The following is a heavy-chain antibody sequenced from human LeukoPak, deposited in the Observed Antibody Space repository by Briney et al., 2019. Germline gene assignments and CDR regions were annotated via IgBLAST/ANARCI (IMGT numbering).Heavy chain of an antibody. V-gene: IGHV3-64*01. CDR1: GFAFSSYW. J-gene: IGHJ4*02. CDR2: ISSNGGST. CDR3: ARGGQSKYDSSGYLNYFDY. D-gene: IGHD3-22*01. Sequence: GGSLRLSCAASGFAFSSYWMSWVRQAPGKGLEYVSSISSNGGSTYYANSVRGRFTISRDNSKNTLYLQMGSLRAEDMAVYYCARGGQSKYDSSGYLNYFDYWGQGTLVTVSS.